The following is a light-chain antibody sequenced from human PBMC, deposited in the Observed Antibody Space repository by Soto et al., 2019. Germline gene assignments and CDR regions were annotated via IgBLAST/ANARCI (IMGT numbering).Light chain of an antibody. CDR2: EGS. V-gene: IGLV2-23*01. J-gene: IGLJ2*01. Sequence: QSVLTQTASVSGSPGQSITISCTGTSSDIGGYILVSWYQQEPGKAPKLMIYEGSKRPSGVSNRFSGSKSGNTASLTISGLQAEDEAHYYCCSYVGSDTYVIFGGGTKLTVL. CDR3: CSYVGSDTYVI. CDR1: SSDIGGYIL.